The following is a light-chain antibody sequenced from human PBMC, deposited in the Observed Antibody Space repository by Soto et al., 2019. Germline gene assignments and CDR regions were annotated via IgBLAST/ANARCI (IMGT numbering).Light chain of an antibody. CDR2: DVS. CDR1: SSDIGTYNY. V-gene: IGLV2-14*03. Sequence: QSALTQPASVSGSPGQSITISCTGTSSDIGTYNYVSWYQQHPGKAPKLIISDVSNRPSGVSNRFSGSKSGNTASLTISGLQAEDEADYYCSSYTRSSTLVFGGGTKLTVL. CDR3: SSYTRSSTLV. J-gene: IGLJ2*01.